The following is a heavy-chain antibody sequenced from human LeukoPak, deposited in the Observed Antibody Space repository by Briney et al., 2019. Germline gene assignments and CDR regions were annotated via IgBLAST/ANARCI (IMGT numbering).Heavy chain of an antibody. CDR1: GFTFSANA. CDR2: ISFDGNNE. J-gene: IGHJ3*01. V-gene: IGHV3-30-3*01. D-gene: IGHD7-27*01. CDR3: AKGGWGS. Sequence: GGSLRLSCAASGFTFSANAMHWVRQAPGKGLEWVATISFDGNNEDYADSVKGRFTISRDTSKSTLYLQMNSLRVEDTAVYYCAKGGWGSWGQGTMVTVSS.